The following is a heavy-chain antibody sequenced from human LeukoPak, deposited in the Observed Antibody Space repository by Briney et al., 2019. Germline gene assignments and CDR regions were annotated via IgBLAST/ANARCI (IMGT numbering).Heavy chain of an antibody. CDR2: IYYSGST. CDR3: ARDLGRWFDL. Sequence: SETLSLTCTVSGGSVSSSNYYWGWIRQPPGKGLEWIGNIYYSGSTYYNPSLKSRVTMSVDTSKNQFSLKLSSVAAADTAVYYCARDLGRWFDLWGQGTLVTVSS. V-gene: IGHV4-39*07. D-gene: IGHD7-27*01. CDR1: GGSVSSSNYY. J-gene: IGHJ5*02.